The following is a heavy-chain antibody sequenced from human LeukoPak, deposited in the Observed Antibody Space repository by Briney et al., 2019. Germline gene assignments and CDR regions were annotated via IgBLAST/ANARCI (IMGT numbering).Heavy chain of an antibody. CDR2: IYTTGTA. CDR3: ARLIDSSGRDIRAHGMDV. D-gene: IGHD6-19*01. CDR1: GGSIGPYY. Sequence: SETLSLTCLLSGGSIGPYYWSWIRQAAGKGPEWIGRIYTTGTADYNPSLKGRVFLSVDTSMNQFSLKVTSVTAADTAVYYCARLIDSSGRDIRAHGMDVWGQGTTVTVSS. V-gene: IGHV4-4*07. J-gene: IGHJ6*02.